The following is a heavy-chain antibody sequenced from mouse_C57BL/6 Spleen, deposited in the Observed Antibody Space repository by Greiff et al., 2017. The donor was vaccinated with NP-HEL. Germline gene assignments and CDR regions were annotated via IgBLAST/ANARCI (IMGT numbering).Heavy chain of an antibody. J-gene: IGHJ3*01. Sequence: QVQLKESGPELVKPGASVKISCKASGYAFSSSWMNWVKQRPGKGLEWIGRIYPGDGDTNYNGKFKGKATLTADKSSSTAYMQLSSLTSEDSAVYFCARYEDYGSSLWFAYWGQGTLVTVSA. D-gene: IGHD1-1*01. CDR2: IYPGDGDT. CDR3: ARYEDYGSSLWFAY. V-gene: IGHV1-82*01. CDR1: GYAFSSSW.